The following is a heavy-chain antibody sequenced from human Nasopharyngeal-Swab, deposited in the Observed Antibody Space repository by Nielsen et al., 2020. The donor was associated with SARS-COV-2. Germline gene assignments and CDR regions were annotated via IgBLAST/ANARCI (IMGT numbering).Heavy chain of an antibody. Sequence: WIRQPPGKGLEWVSSISSSSSYIYYAGSVKGRFTISRDNAKNSLYLQMNSLRAEDTAVYYCARDLSGYWVSFDYWGQGTLVTVSS. D-gene: IGHD5-12*01. CDR2: ISSSSSYI. CDR3: ARDLSGYWVSFDY. V-gene: IGHV3-21*01. J-gene: IGHJ4*02.